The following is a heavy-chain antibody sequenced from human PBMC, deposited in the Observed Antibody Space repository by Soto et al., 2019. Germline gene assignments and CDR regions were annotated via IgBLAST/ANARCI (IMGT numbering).Heavy chain of an antibody. CDR2: ISYDGSNK. D-gene: IGHD3-16*01. CDR1: GFTFSSLG. Sequence: GSLRLSCAASGFTFSSLGIHWVRQAQGKGLEWVAVISYDGSNKYYADSVKGRFTISRDDSKNTLYLQMNSLRAEDTAVYYCAKTAGYDYVWGSSGLDPWGQGTLVTVPQ. CDR3: AKTAGYDYVWGSSGLDP. J-gene: IGHJ5*02. V-gene: IGHV3-30*18.